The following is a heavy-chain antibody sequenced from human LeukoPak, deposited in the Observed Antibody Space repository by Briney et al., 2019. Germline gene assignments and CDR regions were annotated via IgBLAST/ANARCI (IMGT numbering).Heavy chain of an antibody. V-gene: IGHV1-69*05. Sequence: ASVKVSCKTSGGTFNSYAINWVRQAPGQGLEWMGGIIPRLGTTKYIQKVQGRMTITTDESTTTAYMELSSLRSEDTAVYYCAADGTDWGQGTLATVSS. CDR3: AADGTD. CDR2: IIPRLGTT. CDR1: GGTFNSYA. J-gene: IGHJ4*02.